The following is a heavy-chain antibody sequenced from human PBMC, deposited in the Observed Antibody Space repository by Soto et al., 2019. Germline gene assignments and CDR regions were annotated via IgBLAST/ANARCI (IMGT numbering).Heavy chain of an antibody. Sequence: QVQLQESGPGLVKPSQTLSLTCTVSGGSISSGDYYWSWIRHHPGKGLEWIGYIYYSGSTYYNPSLKSRVTISVDTSKNQFSLKLSSVTAADTAVYCCARWWSGSRQGFDPWGQGTLVTVSS. V-gene: IGHV4-31*03. CDR2: IYYSGST. D-gene: IGHD3-3*01. J-gene: IGHJ5*02. CDR3: ARWWSGSRQGFDP. CDR1: GGSISSGDYY.